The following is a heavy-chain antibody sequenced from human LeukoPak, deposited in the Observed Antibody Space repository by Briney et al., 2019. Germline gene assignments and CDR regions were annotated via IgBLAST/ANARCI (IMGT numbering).Heavy chain of an antibody. J-gene: IGHJ4*02. CDR3: AKANGYYSD. CDR1: GFSLSGYW. V-gene: IGHV3-23*01. D-gene: IGHD3-22*01. Sequence: GGSLRLSCVGSGFSLSGYWMSWVRQAPGKGLEWVAGIRGNGDTTYYADSVKGRFTISRDNSKNTLSLQLSSLRAEDTAVYYCAKANGYYSDWGQGTLVTVSS. CDR2: IRGNGDTT.